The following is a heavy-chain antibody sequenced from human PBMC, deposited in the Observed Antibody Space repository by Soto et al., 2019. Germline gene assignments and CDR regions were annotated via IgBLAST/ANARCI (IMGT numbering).Heavy chain of an antibody. Sequence: QVQLQESGPGLVKPSETLSLTCTVSGGSISSYYWSWIRQPPGKGLEWIGYIYYSGSTNYNPSLKRRVTTSVDTSKNQFSLKLSSVTAADTAVYYCARRWGSAADYWGQGTLVTVSS. CDR2: IYYSGST. D-gene: IGHD2-15*01. CDR3: ARRWGSAADY. J-gene: IGHJ4*02. CDR1: GGSISSYY. V-gene: IGHV4-59*08.